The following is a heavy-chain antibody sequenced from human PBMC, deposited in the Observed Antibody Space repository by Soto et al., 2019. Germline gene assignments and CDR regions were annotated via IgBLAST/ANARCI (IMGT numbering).Heavy chain of an antibody. V-gene: IGHV4-30-4*01. CDR2: IYYSGST. D-gene: IGHD3-9*01. Sequence: SETLSLTCIVSGGSISSGDYYWSWIRQPPGKGLEWIGYIYYSGSTYYNPSLKSRVTISVDTSKNQFSLKLSSVTAADTAVYYCARGLRYLDLIPTNWFDPWGQGTLVTVSS. CDR3: ARGLRYLDLIPTNWFDP. CDR1: GGSISSGDYY. J-gene: IGHJ5*02.